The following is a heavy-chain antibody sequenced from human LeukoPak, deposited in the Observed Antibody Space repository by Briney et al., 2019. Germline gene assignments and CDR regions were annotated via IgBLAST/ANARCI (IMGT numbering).Heavy chain of an antibody. V-gene: IGHV3-48*01. J-gene: IGHJ3*02. Sequence: PGGSLRLSCAASGFTFSSYTMNWVRQPPGKGLEWVSNIGTSSTTIYYADSVKGRFTISRDNSKNTLYLQMNSLRAEDTAVYYCARESLLSSSGAFDIWGQGTMVTVSS. CDR1: GFTFSSYT. CDR2: IGTSSTTI. D-gene: IGHD6-6*01. CDR3: ARESLLSSSGAFDI.